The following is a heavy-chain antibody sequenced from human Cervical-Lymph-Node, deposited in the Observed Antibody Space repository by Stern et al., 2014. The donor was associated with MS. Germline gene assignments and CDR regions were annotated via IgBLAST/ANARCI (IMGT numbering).Heavy chain of an antibody. CDR3: ARDVVVAATPNYYYNGMDV. CDR2: TRIYSINT. CDR1: GYSFTNYG. J-gene: IGHJ6*02. Sequence: DQLVESGAEVRKPGASVKVSCKASGYSFTNYGISWVRQAPGQGLEWMGWTRIYSINTHYAREFQGRVTMTTDTSTSTAYMELRSLRSDDTAVYYCARDVVVAATPNYYYNGMDVWGQGTTVIVSS. D-gene: IGHD2-15*01. V-gene: IGHV1-18*01.